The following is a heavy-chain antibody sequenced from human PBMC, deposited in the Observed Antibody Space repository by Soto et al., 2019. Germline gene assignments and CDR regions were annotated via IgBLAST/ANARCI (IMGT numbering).Heavy chain of an antibody. D-gene: IGHD1-1*01. CDR2: IYHSGRT. Sequence: SETLSLTCAVSGGSISSNDWWSWVRQPPGKGLEWIGEIYHSGRTHYNPSLKSRVTISVDKSKNQFSLQLNSVTAADTAMYYCARSSGWNQYYWGQGTLVTVSS. CDR3: ARSSGWNQYY. CDR1: GGSISSNDW. J-gene: IGHJ4*02. V-gene: IGHV4-4*02.